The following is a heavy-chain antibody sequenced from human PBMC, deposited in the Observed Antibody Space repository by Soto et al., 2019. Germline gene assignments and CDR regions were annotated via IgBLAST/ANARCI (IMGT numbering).Heavy chain of an antibody. D-gene: IGHD3-22*01. J-gene: IGHJ1*01. V-gene: IGHV2-5*02. Sequence: SGPTLVNPTQTLTLTCTFSGFSLSTSGVGVGWIRQPPGKALEWLALIYWDDDKRYSPSLKSRLTITKDTSKNQVVLTMTNMDPVDTATYYCAHSWYYDSSGYLAEYFQHWGQGTLVTVSS. CDR2: IYWDDDK. CDR1: GFSLSTSGVG. CDR3: AHSWYYDSSGYLAEYFQH.